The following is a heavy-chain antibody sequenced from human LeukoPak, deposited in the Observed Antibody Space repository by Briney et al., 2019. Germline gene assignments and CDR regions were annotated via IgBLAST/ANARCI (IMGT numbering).Heavy chain of an antibody. CDR2: IKEDGSEK. CDR3: ASSSQDIVVVPARGY. CDR1: GFIFTDYR. D-gene: IGHD2-2*01. V-gene: IGHV3-7*01. J-gene: IGHJ4*02. Sequence: GGSLRLSCAASGFIFTDYRMYWVRQAPGRGLAWVANIKEDGSEKNYVDSVKGRFTISRDNAKNSVYLQMNSLRVEDTAVYYCASSSQDIVVVPARGYWGQGTLVTVSS.